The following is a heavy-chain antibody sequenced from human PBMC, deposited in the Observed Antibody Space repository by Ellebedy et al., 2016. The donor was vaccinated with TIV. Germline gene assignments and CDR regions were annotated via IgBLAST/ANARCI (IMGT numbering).Heavy chain of an antibody. CDR3: ARGFPALYYFDY. CDR2: INHSGST. Sequence: SETLSLXCAVYGGSFSGYYWSWIRQPPGKGLEWIGEINHSGSTNYNPSLKSRVTISVDTSKNQFSLKLSSVTAADTAVYYCARGFPALYYFDYWGQGTLVTVSS. J-gene: IGHJ4*02. CDR1: GGSFSGYY. V-gene: IGHV4-34*01. D-gene: IGHD2/OR15-2a*01.